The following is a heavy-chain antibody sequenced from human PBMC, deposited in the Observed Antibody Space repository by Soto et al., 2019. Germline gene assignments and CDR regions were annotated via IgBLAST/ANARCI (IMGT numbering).Heavy chain of an antibody. D-gene: IGHD3-10*01. Sequence: QVQLQESGPGLVKTSETLSLTCTVSGGSISSTNYYWGWIRQPPGKGLEWIGSIYYTGNTFYNPSLKSRVALSADTSKNMFSQKVTSVTAADTAVYYCARHDFSGSGSYYRKGFYYYFGLDVWGQGTTVTVSS. CDR1: GGSISSTNYY. CDR3: ARHDFSGSGSYYRKGFYYYFGLDV. CDR2: IYYTGNT. V-gene: IGHV4-39*01. J-gene: IGHJ6*02.